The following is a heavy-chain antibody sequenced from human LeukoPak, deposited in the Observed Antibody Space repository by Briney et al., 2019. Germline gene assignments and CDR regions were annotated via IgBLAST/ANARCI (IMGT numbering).Heavy chain of an antibody. V-gene: IGHV4-34*01. J-gene: IGHJ6*03. CDR1: GGSFSGYC. Sequence: KPSETLSLTCAVYGGSFSGYCWSWIRQPPGKGLEWIGEINHSGSTNYNPSLKSRVTISVDTSKNQFSLKLSSVTAADTAVYYCARGGLGYCSGGSCVYPSRYYYYMDVWGKGTTVTVSS. D-gene: IGHD2-15*01. CDR2: INHSGST. CDR3: ARGGLGYCSGGSCVYPSRYYYYMDV.